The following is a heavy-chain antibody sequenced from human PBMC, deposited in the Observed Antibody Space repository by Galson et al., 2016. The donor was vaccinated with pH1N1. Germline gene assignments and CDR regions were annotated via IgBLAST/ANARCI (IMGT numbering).Heavy chain of an antibody. CDR2: IYWDDDT. Sequence: PALVKPTQTLTLTCTFSGFSLNSSGMGVGWIRQPPGKALEWLALIYWDDDTRYSPSLKTRLTINKDTSKNQVVLMMTNMDPVDTATYYCAHREVMITNAFDFWGQGTMVTVSS. V-gene: IGHV2-5*02. D-gene: IGHD3-16*01. CDR1: GFSLNSSGMG. CDR3: AHREVMITNAFDF. J-gene: IGHJ3*01.